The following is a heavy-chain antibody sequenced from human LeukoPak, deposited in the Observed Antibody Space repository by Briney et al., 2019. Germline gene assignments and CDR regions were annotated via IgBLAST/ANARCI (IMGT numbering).Heavy chain of an antibody. Sequence: SETLSLTCTVSGGSISSGSSYWSWIRQPAGKGLEWIGRISTSGSTKYNPSLKSRVTIPVDTSKNQFSLKLSSATAADTAVYYCARGPDYSNYVDYWGQGTLVTVSS. CDR3: ARGPDYSNYVDY. J-gene: IGHJ4*02. D-gene: IGHD4-11*01. CDR1: GGSISSGSSY. V-gene: IGHV4-61*02. CDR2: ISTSGST.